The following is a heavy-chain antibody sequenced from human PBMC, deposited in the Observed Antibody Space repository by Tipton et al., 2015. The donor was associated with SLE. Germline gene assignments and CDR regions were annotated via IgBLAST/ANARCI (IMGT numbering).Heavy chain of an antibody. D-gene: IGHD6-13*01. J-gene: IGHJ4*02. CDR3: ALSMTAASGPFDY. V-gene: IGHV4-59*04. CDR1: GGSISSYY. CDR2: VYDSGIT. Sequence: TLSLTCTVSGGSISSYYWSWIRQPPGKGLEWIGSVYDSGITYYSPSLKSRVTISVDTSNNQFSLELSSVTAADTAVYYCALSMTAASGPFDYWGQGILVTVS.